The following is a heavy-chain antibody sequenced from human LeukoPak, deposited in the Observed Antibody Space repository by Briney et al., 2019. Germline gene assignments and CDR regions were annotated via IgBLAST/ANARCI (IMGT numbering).Heavy chain of an antibody. CDR3: ARWCLHYDSSGYTDAFDI. CDR1: GGTFSSYA. CDR2: IIPIFGTA. D-gene: IGHD3-22*01. J-gene: IGHJ3*02. Sequence: GASVKVSCKASGGTFSSYAISWVRQAPGQGLEWMGGIIPIFGTANYAQKFQGRVTITADESTSTAYMELSSLRSEDTAVYYCARWCLHYDSSGYTDAFDIWGQGTMVTVSS. V-gene: IGHV1-69*01.